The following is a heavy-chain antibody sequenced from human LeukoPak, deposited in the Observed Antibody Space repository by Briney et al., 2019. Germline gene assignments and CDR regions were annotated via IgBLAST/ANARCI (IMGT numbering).Heavy chain of an antibody. CDR1: GFTFSSYR. J-gene: IGHJ6*03. V-gene: IGHV3-7*01. D-gene: IGHD3-10*01. CDR2: VKQDGSEK. CDR3: ARLSAYYYGSQFYYYMDV. Sequence: GGSLRLSCAASGFTFSSYRMSWVRQAPGKGLEWVANVKQDGSEKYSVDPVKGRFTISRDNAKNSVYLQMNSLRAEDTALYYCARLSAYYYGSQFYYYMDVWGKGTTVTVSS.